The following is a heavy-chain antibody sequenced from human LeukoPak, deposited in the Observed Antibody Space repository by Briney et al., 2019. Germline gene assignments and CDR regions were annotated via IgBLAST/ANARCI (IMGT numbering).Heavy chain of an antibody. V-gene: IGHV1-2*02. CDR3: ARADFIDAGPYLIGP. CDR2: VNTKSGRT. D-gene: IGHD3-3*01. CDR1: GYSFTDYY. Sequence: ASVKVSCKTSGYSFTDYYIHWVRQAPGQGLEWMGWVNTKSGRTSSARKFQGRVTMTRDPSITTVYMDMAWLTSDDTAIYFCARADFIDAGPYLIGPWGQGTLVTVSS. J-gene: IGHJ5*02.